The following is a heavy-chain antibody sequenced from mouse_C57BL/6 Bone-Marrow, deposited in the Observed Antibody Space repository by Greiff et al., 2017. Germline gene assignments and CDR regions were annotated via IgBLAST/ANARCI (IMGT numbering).Heavy chain of an antibody. J-gene: IGHJ4*01. CDR3: AIHYDGLYYAMDY. CDR1: GYTFTSYW. V-gene: IGHV1-74*01. Sequence: VQLQQPGAELVKPGASVKVSCKASGYTFTSYWMNWVKQRPGQGLEWIGRIHPSDSANNYNQKFKGKATLTVDKSSSTAYMQLSSLTSEDSAVYYCAIHYDGLYYAMDYWGQGTAVTFSS. D-gene: IGHD1-2*01. CDR2: IHPSDSAN.